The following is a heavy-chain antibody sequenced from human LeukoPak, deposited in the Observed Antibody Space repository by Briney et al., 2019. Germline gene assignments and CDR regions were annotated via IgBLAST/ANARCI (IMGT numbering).Heavy chain of an antibody. V-gene: IGHV4-39*01. J-gene: IGHJ5*02. CDR2: IYYRGST. Sequence: SETLSLTCTVSGDSISSNNYYWGWIRQPPGKGLEWIGSIYYRGSTYYNPSLKSRVIMSVDTSGNHFSLKLTSVTAADTAVYYCARHNYYNFWNALNWFDPWGQGTLVTVSS. CDR1: GDSISSNNYY. D-gene: IGHD3-3*01. CDR3: ARHNYYNFWNALNWFDP.